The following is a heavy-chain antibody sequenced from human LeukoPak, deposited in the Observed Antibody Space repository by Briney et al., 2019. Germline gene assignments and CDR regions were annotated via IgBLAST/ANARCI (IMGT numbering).Heavy chain of an antibody. D-gene: IGHD2-21*02. V-gene: IGHV1-18*04. CDR2: ISAYNGNT. CDR3: ARGVGSGDHGAFDI. CDR1: GYTLTGYY. Sequence: ASVKVSCKASGYTLTGYYMHWVRQAPGQGLEWMGWISAYNGNTNYAQKLQGRVTMTTDTSTSTAYMELRSLRSDDTAVYYCARGVGSGDHGAFDIWGQGTMVTVSS. J-gene: IGHJ3*02.